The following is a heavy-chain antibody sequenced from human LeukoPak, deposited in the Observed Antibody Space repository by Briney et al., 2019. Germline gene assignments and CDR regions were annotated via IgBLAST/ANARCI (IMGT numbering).Heavy chain of an antibody. D-gene: IGHD5-24*01. V-gene: IGHV3-21*01. CDR3: ARGGDGYNPWVWTFDY. J-gene: IGHJ4*02. CDR1: GFTFSSYS. CDR2: ISSSSSYI. Sequence: PGGSLRLSCAASGFTFSSYSMNWVRQAPGKGLEWVSSISSSSSYIYYADSVKGRFTISRDNAKNSLYLQMNSLRAEDTAVYYCARGGDGYNPWVWTFDYWGQGTLVTVSS.